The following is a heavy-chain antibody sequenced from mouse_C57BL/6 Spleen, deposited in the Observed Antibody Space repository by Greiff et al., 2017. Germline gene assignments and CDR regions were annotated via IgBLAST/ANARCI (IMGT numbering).Heavy chain of an antibody. CDR3: ARETGYDCDGKVGWFAY. Sequence: QVQLQQPGTELVKPGASVKLSCKASGYTFTSYWMHWVKQRPGQGLEWIGNINPSNGGTNYNEKFKSKATLTVDKSSSTAYMQLSSLTSEDSAVYYCARETGYDCDGKVGWFAYWGQGTLVTVSA. CDR1: GYTFTSYW. J-gene: IGHJ3*01. D-gene: IGHD2-4*01. V-gene: IGHV1-53*01. CDR2: INPSNGGT.